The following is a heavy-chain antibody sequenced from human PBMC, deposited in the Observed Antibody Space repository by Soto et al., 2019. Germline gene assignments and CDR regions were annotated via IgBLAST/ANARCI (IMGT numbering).Heavy chain of an antibody. V-gene: IGHV3-30-3*01. Sequence: PGGSLRLSCVASGFTFNLYTMYWLRQAPGKGLEWVAVISGDGNTQYYADSVKGRFTISRDNSKNTLHLQMNSLTSEDTAVYYCARDQSWHDLVRWFDPWGQGTLVTVSS. J-gene: IGHJ5*02. CDR1: GFTFNLYT. CDR3: ARDQSWHDLVRWFDP. D-gene: IGHD3-10*01. CDR2: ISGDGNTQ.